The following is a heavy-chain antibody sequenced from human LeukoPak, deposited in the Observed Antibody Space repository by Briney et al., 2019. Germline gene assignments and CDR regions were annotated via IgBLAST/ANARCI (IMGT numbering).Heavy chain of an antibody. J-gene: IGHJ3*02. D-gene: IGHD6-13*01. Sequence: PSETLSLTCTVSGGSISGSSYYWGWIRQPPGKGLEWIGSIYYSGSTYYNPSLKSRVTISVDTSKNQFSLKLSSVTAADTAVYYCARDLRRGAAASLAFDIWGQGTMVTVSS. V-gene: IGHV4-39*07. CDR1: GGSISGSSYY. CDR2: IYYSGST. CDR3: ARDLRRGAAASLAFDI.